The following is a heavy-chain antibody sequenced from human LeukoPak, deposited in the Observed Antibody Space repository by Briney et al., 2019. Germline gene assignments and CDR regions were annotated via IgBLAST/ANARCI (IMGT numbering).Heavy chain of an antibody. V-gene: IGHV4-59*08. J-gene: IGHJ4*02. Sequence: PSEILSLTCTVSGGSISSYYWSWIRQPPGKGLEWIGYIYYSGSTNYNPSLKSRVTISVDTSKNQFSLKLSSVTAADTAVYCCARGGVVVPADPFDYWGQGTLVTVSS. CDR3: ARGGVVVPADPFDY. D-gene: IGHD2-2*01. CDR2: IYYSGST. CDR1: GGSISSYY.